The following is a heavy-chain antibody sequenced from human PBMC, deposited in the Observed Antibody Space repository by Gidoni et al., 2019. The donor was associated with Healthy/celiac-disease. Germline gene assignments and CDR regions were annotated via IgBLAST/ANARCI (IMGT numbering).Heavy chain of an antibody. CDR3: ARHLPHYYDSSGYFGFDS. D-gene: IGHD3-22*01. CDR1: GGSISSYY. V-gene: IGHV4-59*08. J-gene: IGHJ4*02. Sequence: QVQLQESGPGLVKPSETLSLTCTVSGGSISSYYWSWIRQPPGKGLEWIVYIYYSGSTNYNPSLKSRVTISVDTSKNQFSLKLSSVPAADTAVYYCARHLPHYYDSSGYFGFDSWGQGTLVTVSS. CDR2: IYYSGST.